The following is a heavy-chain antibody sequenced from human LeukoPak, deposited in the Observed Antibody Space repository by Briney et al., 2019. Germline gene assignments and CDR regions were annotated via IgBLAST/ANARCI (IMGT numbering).Heavy chain of an antibody. Sequence: SETLSLTCTVSGGSISSYYWSWIRQPPGKGLEWIGYIYYNGSTNYNPSLKSRVTISVDTSKNQFSLKLSSVTAADTAVYYCAREGEAAAIVDYWGQGTLVTVSS. CDR3: AREGEAAAIVDY. CDR1: GGSISSYY. J-gene: IGHJ4*02. V-gene: IGHV4-59*01. D-gene: IGHD6-13*01. CDR2: IYYNGST.